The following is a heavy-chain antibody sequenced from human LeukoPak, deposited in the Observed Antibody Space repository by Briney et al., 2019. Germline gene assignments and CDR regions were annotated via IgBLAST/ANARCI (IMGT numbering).Heavy chain of an antibody. D-gene: IGHD3-3*01. CDR2: IYYSGST. CDR3: ARVPSRITIFGVVTTDDAFDI. J-gene: IGHJ3*02. V-gene: IGHV4-59*13. CDR1: GGSISSYY. Sequence: SETLSLTCTVSGGSISSYYWSCMRQPPGKGREGIGYIYYSGSTHYNPSLKSRVTISVDTSKNQFSLKLSSVSAADTAVYYCARVPSRITIFGVVTTDDAFDIWGQGTMVTVSS.